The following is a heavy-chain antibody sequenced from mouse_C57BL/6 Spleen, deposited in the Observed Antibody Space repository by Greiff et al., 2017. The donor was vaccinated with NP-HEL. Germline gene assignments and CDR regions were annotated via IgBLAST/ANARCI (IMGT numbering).Heavy chain of an antibody. V-gene: IGHV1-69*01. CDR2: IDPSDSYT. CDR3: ARDPYYYGSSWDY. J-gene: IGHJ2*01. Sequence: QVQLQQPGAELVMPGASVKLSCKASGYTFTSYWMHWVKQRPGQGLEWIGEIDPSDSYTNYNQKFKGKSTLTVDKSSSTAYMQLSSLTSEDSAVYYCARDPYYYGSSWDYWGQGTTLTVSS. CDR1: GYTFTSYW. D-gene: IGHD1-1*01.